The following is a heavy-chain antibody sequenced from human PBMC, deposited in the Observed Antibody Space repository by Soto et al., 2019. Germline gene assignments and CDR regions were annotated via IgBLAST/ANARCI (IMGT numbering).Heavy chain of an antibody. V-gene: IGHV4-38-2*01. J-gene: IGHJ4*02. CDR2: IYYSGST. CDR1: GFTFSTYS. D-gene: IGHD2-15*01. Sequence: GSLRLSCVASGFTFSTYSMNWVRQPPGKGLEWIGSIYYSGSTYYNPSLKSRVTISVDTSKNQFSLNLSFVTAADTAVYYCATMGTPATGLYFFDYWGQGSLVTVS. CDR3: ATMGTPATGLYFFDY.